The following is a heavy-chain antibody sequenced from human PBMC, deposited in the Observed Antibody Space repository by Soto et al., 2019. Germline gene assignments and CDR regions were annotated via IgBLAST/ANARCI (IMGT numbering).Heavy chain of an antibody. J-gene: IGHJ6*02. CDR1: GYTFTSYY. Sequence: ASVKVSCKASGYTFTSYYMHWVRQAPGQGLEWMGIINPSGGSTSYAQKFQGRVTMTRDTSTSTVYMELSSLRSEGTAVYYCASSIGYYYYGMDVWGQGTTVTVSS. V-gene: IGHV1-46*01. CDR3: ASSIGYYYYGMDV. D-gene: IGHD2-15*01. CDR2: INPSGGST.